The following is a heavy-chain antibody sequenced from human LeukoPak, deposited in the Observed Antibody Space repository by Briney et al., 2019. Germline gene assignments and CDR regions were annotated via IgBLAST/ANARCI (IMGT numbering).Heavy chain of an antibody. Sequence: PGGSLRLSCAASGFTFSSYGMHWVRQAPGKGLEWVAFIRYDGSNKYYADSVKGRFTISRDNSKNTLYLQMNSLRAEDTAVYYRAKDELGYCSGGSCYVKAFDIWGQGTMVTVSS. CDR1: GFTFSSYG. CDR2: IRYDGSNK. D-gene: IGHD2-15*01. V-gene: IGHV3-30*02. CDR3: AKDELGYCSGGSCYVKAFDI. J-gene: IGHJ3*02.